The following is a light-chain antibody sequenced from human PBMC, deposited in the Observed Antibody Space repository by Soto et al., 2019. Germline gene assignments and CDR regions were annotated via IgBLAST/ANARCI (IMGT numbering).Light chain of an antibody. Sequence: QSVLTQSPSASASLGASVKLTCTLSSEHSSYAMAWHQQQPERGPRFLMKFNRDGSHTKGDGIPDRFSGSSSRAERYLTISSLQSEDEAAYYCQTWGPGIRVFGGGTKLTVL. J-gene: IGLJ3*02. CDR3: QTWGPGIRV. CDR1: SEHSSYA. V-gene: IGLV4-69*01. CDR2: FNRDGSH.